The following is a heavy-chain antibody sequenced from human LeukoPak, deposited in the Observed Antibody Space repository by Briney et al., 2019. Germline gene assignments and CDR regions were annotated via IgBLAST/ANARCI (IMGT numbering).Heavy chain of an antibody. CDR2: IYPGDSDT. Sequence: KRGESLKISCKGSGYSFTSYWIGWVRQMPGKGLEWMGIIYPGDSDTRYSPSFQGQVTISADKSISTAYLQWSSLKASDTAMYYCARSVKTRHRSDYYHRNFDYWGQGTLVTVSS. J-gene: IGHJ4*02. CDR1: GYSFTSYW. CDR3: ARSVKTRHRSDYYHRNFDY. V-gene: IGHV5-51*01. D-gene: IGHD3-22*01.